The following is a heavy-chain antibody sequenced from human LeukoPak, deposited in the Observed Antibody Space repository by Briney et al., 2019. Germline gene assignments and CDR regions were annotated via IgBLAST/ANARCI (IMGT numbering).Heavy chain of an antibody. CDR1: GFSLNSYL. J-gene: IGHJ3*01. CDR3: ARSNPNRNALDL. D-gene: IGHD1-14*01. CDR2: IKENGREE. Sequence: GGSLRLSCAASGFSLNSYLMSCVRQTPGGGLEWVANIKENGREESYLVSVKGRFTVSRDNAKNSLFLQMNSLRGEDTAVYYCARSNPNRNALDLWGQGTMVTISS. V-gene: IGHV3-7*01.